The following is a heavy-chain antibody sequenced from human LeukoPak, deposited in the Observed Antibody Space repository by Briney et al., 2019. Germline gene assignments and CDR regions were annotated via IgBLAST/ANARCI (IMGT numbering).Heavy chain of an antibody. D-gene: IGHD6-19*01. CDR2: IYTSGST. Sequence: SETLSLTCTVSGGSISSYYWSWIRQPAGKGLEWIGRIYTSGSTNYNPSLKSRVTISVDTSKNQFSLKLSSVTAADTAVYYCAREAYSSGWYVWPYYFDYWGQGTLVTVSS. CDR1: GGSISSYY. V-gene: IGHV4-4*07. J-gene: IGHJ4*02. CDR3: AREAYSSGWYVWPYYFDY.